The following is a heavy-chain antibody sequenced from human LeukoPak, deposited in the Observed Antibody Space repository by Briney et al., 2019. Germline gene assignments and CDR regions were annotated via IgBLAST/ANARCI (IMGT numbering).Heavy chain of an antibody. CDR2: IWYDGSNK. Sequence: GGSLRLSCAASGFTFSSYGMHWVRQAPGKGLEWVAVIWYDGSNKYYADSVKGRFTISRDNSKNTLYLKMNSLRAEDTAVYYCAKADYGGNSGYYYYMDVWGKGTTVTVSS. V-gene: IGHV3-33*06. J-gene: IGHJ6*03. D-gene: IGHD4-23*01. CDR3: AKADYGGNSGYYYYMDV. CDR1: GFTFSSYG.